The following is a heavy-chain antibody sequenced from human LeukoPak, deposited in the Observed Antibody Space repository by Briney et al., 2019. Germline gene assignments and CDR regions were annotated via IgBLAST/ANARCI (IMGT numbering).Heavy chain of an antibody. V-gene: IGHV3-30*03. J-gene: IGHJ4*02. CDR2: ISYDGSNE. CDR1: GFTFRSFG. D-gene: IGHD1-26*01. Sequence: GSLRLSCAASGFTFRSFGIHWVRQAPGKGLEWVAVISYDGSNENFADSVKGRFTVSRDNSKSTLYLQMNSLTPDDTSVYYCSRSPGILGTNYFDYWGQGTLVTVSS. CDR3: SRSPGILGTNYFDY.